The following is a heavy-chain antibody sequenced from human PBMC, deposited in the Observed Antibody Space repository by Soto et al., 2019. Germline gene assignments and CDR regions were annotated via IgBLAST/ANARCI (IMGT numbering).Heavy chain of an antibody. D-gene: IGHD1-26*01. Sequence: PSETLSLTCTVSGGSISRSSYYWGWIRQPPGKGLEWIGYIYYSGSTNYNPSLKSRVTISVDTSMNQFSLTLTSVTAADTAVYYCARDPARGGGSYLGYFDYWGQGTPVTVSS. V-gene: IGHV4-61*05. CDR2: IYYSGST. CDR3: ARDPARGGGSYLGYFDY. CDR1: GGSISRSSYY. J-gene: IGHJ4*02.